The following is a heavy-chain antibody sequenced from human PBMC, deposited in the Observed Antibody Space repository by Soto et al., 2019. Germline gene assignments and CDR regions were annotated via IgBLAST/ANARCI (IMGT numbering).Heavy chain of an antibody. CDR2: LSSRGDNT. Sequence: PVGFLRLSCAGSVFTFSSHLMSWVRQAPGKGLEWVSTLSSRGDNTYSAGSVKGRFTISRDNSKNTLSRPMNSLGGDDTDVYYCAKDLCMYSSGSCYFDYWGQGT. J-gene: IGHJ4*03. D-gene: IGHD6-19*01. V-gene: IGHV3-23*01. CDR1: VFTFSSHL. CDR3: AKDLCMYSSGSCYFDY.